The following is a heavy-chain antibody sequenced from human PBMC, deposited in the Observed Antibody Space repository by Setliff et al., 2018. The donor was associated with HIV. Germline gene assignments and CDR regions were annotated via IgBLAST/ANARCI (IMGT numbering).Heavy chain of an antibody. D-gene: IGHD6-19*01. CDR3: AREGRHYSSAWTFDY. J-gene: IGHJ4*02. Sequence: SETLSLTCTVSGGSISSHYWSWIRQPPGKGLEWIGYIYHSGSTNYNPSLKSRVTISVDTSKNQFFLKLSSVTAADTAVYYCAREGRHYSSAWTFDYWGQGTLVTVAS. CDR2: IYHSGST. V-gene: IGHV4-59*11. CDR1: GGSISSHY.